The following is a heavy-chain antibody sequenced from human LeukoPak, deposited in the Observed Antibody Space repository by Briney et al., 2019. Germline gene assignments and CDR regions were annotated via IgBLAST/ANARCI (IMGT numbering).Heavy chain of an antibody. V-gene: IGHV4-30-2*01. D-gene: IGHD3-3*01. J-gene: IGHJ5*02. CDR1: GGSISSGGYS. Sequence: SSQTLSLTCAVSGGSISSGGYSWSWIRQPPGKGLEWIGYNYHSGSTYYNPSLKSRVTISVDRSKNQFSLKLSSVTAADTAVYYCARANYDFWSGYLEENWFDPWGQGTLVTVSS. CDR2: NYHSGST. CDR3: ARANYDFWSGYLEENWFDP.